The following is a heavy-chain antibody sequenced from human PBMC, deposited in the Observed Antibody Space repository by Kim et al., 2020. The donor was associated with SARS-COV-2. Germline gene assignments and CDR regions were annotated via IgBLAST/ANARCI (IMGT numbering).Heavy chain of an antibody. CDR1: GFTFSSYS. Sequence: GGSLRLSCAASGFTFSSYSMNWVRQAPGKGLEWVSSISSSSSYIYYADSVKGRFTISRDNAKNSLYLQMNSLRAEDTAVYYCASDEDTSYGKGRSYYYYGMDVWGQGTTVTVSS. CDR3: ASDEDTSYGKGRSYYYYGMDV. J-gene: IGHJ6*02. V-gene: IGHV3-21*01. CDR2: ISSSSSYI. D-gene: IGHD5-18*01.